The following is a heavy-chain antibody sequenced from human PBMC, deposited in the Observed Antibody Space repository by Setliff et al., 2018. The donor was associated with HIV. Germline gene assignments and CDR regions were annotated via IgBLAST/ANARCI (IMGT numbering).Heavy chain of an antibody. J-gene: IGHJ4*02. CDR3: ARGRLQLDS. CDR2: IHTTGST. CDR1: GGSISSGSYY. V-gene: IGHV4-61*09. D-gene: IGHD1-1*01. Sequence: PSETLSLTCTVSGGSISSGSYYWSWIRQPAGKGLEWIGQIHTTGSTNYNPSLKSRVTTSVDTSKNQFSLRLTSVTAADTAVYYCARGRLQLDSWGQETLVTVSS.